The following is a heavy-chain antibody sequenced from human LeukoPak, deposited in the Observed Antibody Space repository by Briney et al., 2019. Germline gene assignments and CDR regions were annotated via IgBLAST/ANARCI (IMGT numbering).Heavy chain of an antibody. CDR1: GFIFSTYS. CDR3: ARGNAPLPFDY. V-gene: IGHV3-21*01. CDR2: ISSDGGYI. J-gene: IGHJ4*02. Sequence: GGSLRLSCAESGFIFSTYSMHWVRQAPGKGLEWVSYISSDGGYIYYADSVKGRFTISRDNAKDSLYLQMNSLRAEDTAVYYCARGNAPLPFDYWGQGTLVTVSS. D-gene: IGHD2-2*01.